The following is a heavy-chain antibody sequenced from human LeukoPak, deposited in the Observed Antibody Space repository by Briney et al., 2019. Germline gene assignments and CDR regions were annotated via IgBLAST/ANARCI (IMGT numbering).Heavy chain of an antibody. CDR3: ARDIPAVLI. CDR1: GFTFSSYA. Sequence: PGRSLRLSCAASGFTFSSYAMHWVRQAPGKGLEWVAVISYDGSNKYYADSVKGRFTISRDNAKNSLYLQMNSLRAEDTAVYYCARDIPAVLIRGQGTLVTVSS. V-gene: IGHV3-30-3*01. D-gene: IGHD2-21*01. CDR2: ISYDGSNK. J-gene: IGHJ4*02.